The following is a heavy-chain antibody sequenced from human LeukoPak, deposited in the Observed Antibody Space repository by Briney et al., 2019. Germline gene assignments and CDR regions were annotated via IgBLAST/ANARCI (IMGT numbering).Heavy chain of an antibody. CDR2: ISAYNGNT. CDR3: ARDPSNYYDSCGYSRVDYYYGMDV. V-gene: IGHV1-18*01. CDR1: GYTFTSYG. Sequence: ASVKVPCKASGYTFTSYGISWVRQAPGQGLEWMGWISAYNGNTNYAQKLQGRVTMTTDTSTSTAYMELRSLRSDDTAVYYCARDPSNYYDSCGYSRVDYYYGMDVWGQGTTVTVSS. D-gene: IGHD3-22*01. J-gene: IGHJ6*02.